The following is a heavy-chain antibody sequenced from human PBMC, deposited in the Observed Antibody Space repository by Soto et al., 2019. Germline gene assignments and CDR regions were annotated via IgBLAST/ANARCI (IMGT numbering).Heavy chain of an antibody. CDR3: GRMVVVVPAAPNYYMDV. V-gene: IGHV4-34*01. D-gene: IGHD2-2*01. CDR1: GGSFSGYY. J-gene: IGHJ6*03. Sequence: SETLSLTCAVYGGSFSGYYWSWIRQPPGKGLEWIGEINHSGSTNYNPSLKSRVTISVDTSKNQFSLKLSSVTAADTAVYYCGRMVVVVPAAPNYYMDVWGKGTTVTVSS. CDR2: INHSGST.